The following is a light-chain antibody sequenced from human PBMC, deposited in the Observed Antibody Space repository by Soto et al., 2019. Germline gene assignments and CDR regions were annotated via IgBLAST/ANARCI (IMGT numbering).Light chain of an antibody. CDR2: GAS. J-gene: IGKJ3*01. CDR1: QSVSGSY. V-gene: IGKV3-20*01. Sequence: IVLTQSPGTLSLSPGEGATLSCRASQSVSGSYLAWYQQRPGQAPRLVIYGASRRATGIPVRFSGSGSGTDFTLSISRLEPEDFAVYYCQQYGTSHTTFGPGTRVDIK. CDR3: QQYGTSHTT.